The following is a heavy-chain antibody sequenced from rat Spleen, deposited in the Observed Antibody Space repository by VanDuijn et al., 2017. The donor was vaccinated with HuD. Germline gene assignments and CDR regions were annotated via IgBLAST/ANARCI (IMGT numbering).Heavy chain of an antibody. V-gene: IGHV5-29*01. D-gene: IGHD1-4*01. Sequence: EVQLVESGGGLVQPGRSLILSCATSRFTFSHYGMAWVRQAPTKGLEWVATISYDGRSTYYRDSVKGRFTVSRDIAKTILYLQMDSLRSEDTATYYCARRHGTGIHWFAYWGQGTLVTVSS. J-gene: IGHJ3*01. CDR3: ARRHGTGIHWFAY. CDR1: RFTFSHYG. CDR2: ISYDGRST.